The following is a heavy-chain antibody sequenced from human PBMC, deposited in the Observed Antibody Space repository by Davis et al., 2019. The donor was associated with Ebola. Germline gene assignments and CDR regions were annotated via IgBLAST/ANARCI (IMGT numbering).Heavy chain of an antibody. CDR3: ASEDRI. J-gene: IGHJ3*02. CDR2: IFRTGAT. Sequence: SETLSLTCTVSGGSIRSSSHYWGWIRQPPGKGLEWMGSIFRTGATSYNPSLKSRVTLSVDTSKNHFSLKLSSVTAADTAVYYCASEDRIWGQGTMVTVSS. D-gene: IGHD3-22*01. CDR1: GGSIRSSSHY. V-gene: IGHV4-39*02.